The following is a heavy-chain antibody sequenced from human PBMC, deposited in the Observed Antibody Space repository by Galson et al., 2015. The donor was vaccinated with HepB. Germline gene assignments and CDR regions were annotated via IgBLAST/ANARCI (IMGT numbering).Heavy chain of an antibody. V-gene: IGHV3-30-3*01. D-gene: IGHD3-10*01. J-gene: IGHJ5*02. CDR3: ARGGSYYGSGNYSPFDL. CDR2: ISYDGSKT. CDR1: GFTFSSYD. Sequence: SLRLSCAGSGFTFSSYDVHWVRRTPGKGLEWVAVISYDGSKTFYGDSVKGRFTISRDYSENTVYLQMDSLRDEETAVYYCARGGSYYGSGNYSPFDLWGQGTLVTVSS.